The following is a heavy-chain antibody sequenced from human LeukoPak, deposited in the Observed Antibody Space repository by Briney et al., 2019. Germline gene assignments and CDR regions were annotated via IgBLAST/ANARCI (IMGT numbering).Heavy chain of an antibody. CDR2: VHSSGGVI. V-gene: IGHV1-46*01. J-gene: IGHJ5*02. Sequence: APVKVSCKASGYTFTSDYMNWVRQAPGQGLEWMGIVHSSGGVIRYAQEFQDRVTVTRDTSTSTIYLELSSLGSEDTAVYYCAGSSHQRNWFDPWGQGTLVIVSS. D-gene: IGHD1-26*01. CDR3: AGSSHQRNWFDP. CDR1: GYTFTSDY.